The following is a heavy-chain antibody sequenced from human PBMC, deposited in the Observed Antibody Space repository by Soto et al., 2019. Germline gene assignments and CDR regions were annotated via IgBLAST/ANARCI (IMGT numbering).Heavy chain of an antibody. Sequence: QVQLVQSGAEVKKPGASVKVSCKASGYTFTSYGISWVRQAPGQGLEWMGWISAYNGNTNYAQKLQGRVTMTTDTSTSTAYRELRSLRADDTAVYYCARGGIVVVVGFPDRTWSAPWGQGTLVSVSS. J-gene: IGHJ5*02. V-gene: IGHV1-18*01. CDR1: GYTFTSYG. CDR3: ARGGIVVVVGFPDRTWSAP. D-gene: IGHD2-15*01. CDR2: ISAYNGNT.